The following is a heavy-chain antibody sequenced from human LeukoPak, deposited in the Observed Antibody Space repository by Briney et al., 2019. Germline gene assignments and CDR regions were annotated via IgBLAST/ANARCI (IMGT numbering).Heavy chain of an antibody. CDR1: GFTFSSYG. J-gene: IGHJ4*02. V-gene: IGHV3-23*01. Sequence: PGGSLRLSCAASGFTFSSYGMSWVRQAPGKGLEWVSAISGSGGSTYYADSVKGRSTISRDNAKNSLYLQMNSLKTEDTAVYYCTTDRIFIPWELRGDYFDYWGQGTLVTVSS. D-gene: IGHD1-26*01. CDR2: ISGSGGST. CDR3: TTDRIFIPWELRGDYFDY.